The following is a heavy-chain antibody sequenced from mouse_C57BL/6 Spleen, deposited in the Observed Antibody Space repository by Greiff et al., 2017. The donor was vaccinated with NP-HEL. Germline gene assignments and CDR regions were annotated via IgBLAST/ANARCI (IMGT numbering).Heavy chain of an antibody. D-gene: IGHD2-14*01. CDR1: GYAFSSSW. J-gene: IGHJ1*03. V-gene: IGHV1-82*01. CDR3: ARGTGGYCDV. CDR2: IYPGDGDT. Sequence: VQLQQSGPELVKPGASVKISCKASGYAFSSSWMNWVKQRPGKGLEWIGRIYPGDGDTNYNGKFKGKATLTADKSSSTAYMQLSSLTSEDAAVYFCARGTGGYCDVWGTGTTVTVSS.